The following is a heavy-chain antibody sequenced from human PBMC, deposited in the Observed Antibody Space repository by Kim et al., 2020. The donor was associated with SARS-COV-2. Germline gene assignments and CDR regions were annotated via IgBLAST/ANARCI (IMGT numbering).Heavy chain of an antibody. D-gene: IGHD3-3*02. CDR3: ARFHHFFRDGSTRGHWFDP. J-gene: IGHJ5*02. CDR2: IYYSGST. CDR1: GGSISSGGYY. Sequence: SETLSLTCTVSGGSISSGGYYWSWIRQHPGKGLEWIGYIYYSGSTYYNPSLKSRVTISVDTSKNQFSLKLSSVTAADTAVYYCARFHHFFRDGSTRGHWFDPWGQGTLVTVSS. V-gene: IGHV4-31*03.